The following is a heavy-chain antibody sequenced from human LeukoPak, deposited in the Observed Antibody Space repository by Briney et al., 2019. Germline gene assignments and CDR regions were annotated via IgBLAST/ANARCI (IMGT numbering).Heavy chain of an antibody. V-gene: IGHV1-46*01. CDR2: INSSGGST. J-gene: IGHJ4*02. D-gene: IGHD3-9*01. CDR3: ARDSDILTGYYPGVSLYY. CDR1: GYTFTSYY. Sequence: ASVKVSCKASGYTFTSYYMHWVRQAPGQGLEWMGIINSSGGSTSYAQKFQGRVTMTRDTSTSTVYMEPSSLRSEDTAVYYCARDSDILTGYYPGVSLYYWGQGTLVTVSS.